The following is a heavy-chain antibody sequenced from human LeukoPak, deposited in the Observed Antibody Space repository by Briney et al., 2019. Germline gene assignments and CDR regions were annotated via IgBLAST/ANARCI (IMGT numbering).Heavy chain of an antibody. CDR3: AGAYYDSSGRFDY. D-gene: IGHD3-22*01. CDR1: GFTFSSYA. Sequence: GRSLRLSCAASGFTFSSYAMHRVRQAPGKGLEWVAVISYDGSNKYYADSVKGRFTISRDNSKNTLYLQMNSLRAEDTAVYYCAGAYYDSSGRFDYWGQGTLVTVSS. J-gene: IGHJ4*02. V-gene: IGHV3-30-3*01. CDR2: ISYDGSNK.